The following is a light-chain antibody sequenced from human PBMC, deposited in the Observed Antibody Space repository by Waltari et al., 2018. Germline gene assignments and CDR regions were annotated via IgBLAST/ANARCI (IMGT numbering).Light chain of an antibody. CDR3: MQALHTPYT. CDR1: QSLLNSNGYTY. CDR2: LGS. J-gene: IGKJ2*01. V-gene: IGKV2-28*01. Sequence: DIVMTQSPLSLPVTPGEPASISCRSSQSLLNSNGYTYFDWYLQKPGQSPQLLIYLGSNRASGVPDRFSGSGSGTDFTQKISRVEAEDVGVYYCMQALHTPYTFGQGTKLEIK.